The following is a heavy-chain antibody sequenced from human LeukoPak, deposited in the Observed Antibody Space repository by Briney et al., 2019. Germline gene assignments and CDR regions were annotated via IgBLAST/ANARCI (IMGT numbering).Heavy chain of an antibody. CDR2: INPNSGDT. V-gene: IGHV1-2*02. CDR3: ARDHQTPFSNSWYVDY. J-gene: IGHJ4*02. CDR1: GYTFTGYY. D-gene: IGHD6-13*01. Sequence: ASVKVSCKASGYTFTGYYIHWVRQAPGQGLEWMGWINPNSGDTKYAQKFQGRVTMTKNTSIITAYMELSWLTSDDTAVYYCARDHQTPFSNSWYVDYWGQGTLVTVSS.